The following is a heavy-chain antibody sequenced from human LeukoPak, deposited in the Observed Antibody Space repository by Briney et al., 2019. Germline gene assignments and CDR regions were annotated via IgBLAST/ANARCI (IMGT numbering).Heavy chain of an antibody. Sequence: SETLSLTCTVSGGSISSSSYYWGWIRQPPGKGLEWIGSIYYSGSTYYNPSLKSRVTISADTSKNQFSLKLSSVTAADTAVYYCAGVLVWSSSRFDYWGQGTLVTVSS. V-gene: IGHV4-39*07. D-gene: IGHD6-6*01. CDR2: IYYSGST. CDR3: AGVLVWSSSRFDY. CDR1: GGSISSSSYY. J-gene: IGHJ4*02.